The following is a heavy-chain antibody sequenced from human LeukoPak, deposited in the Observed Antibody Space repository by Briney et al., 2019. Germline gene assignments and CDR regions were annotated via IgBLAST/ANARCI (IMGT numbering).Heavy chain of an antibody. CDR1: EFTFSSYA. CDR3: AKVLDGSGSYSSHFDY. D-gene: IGHD3-10*01. V-gene: IGHV3-23*01. Sequence: GGSLRLSCAASEFTFSSYAMSWVRQAPGKGLEWVSAISGSGGSTYYADSVKGRFTISRDNSKNTLYLQMNSLRAEDTAVYYCAKVLDGSGSYSSHFDYWGQGTLVTVSS. J-gene: IGHJ4*02. CDR2: ISGSGGST.